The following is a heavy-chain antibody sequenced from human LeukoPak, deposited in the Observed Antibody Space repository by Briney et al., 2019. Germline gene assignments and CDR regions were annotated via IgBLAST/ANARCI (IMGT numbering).Heavy chain of an antibody. J-gene: IGHJ6*03. CDR3: ARGIDYYGSGSYSWYYYYMDV. Sequence: SETLSLTCAVYGGSFSGYYWSRIRQPPGKGLEWIGEINHSGSTNYNPSLKSRVTISVDTSKNQFSLKLSSVTAADTAVYYCARGIDYYGSGSYSWYYYYMDVWGKGTTVTVSS. V-gene: IGHV4-34*01. D-gene: IGHD3-10*01. CDR2: INHSGST. CDR1: GGSFSGYY.